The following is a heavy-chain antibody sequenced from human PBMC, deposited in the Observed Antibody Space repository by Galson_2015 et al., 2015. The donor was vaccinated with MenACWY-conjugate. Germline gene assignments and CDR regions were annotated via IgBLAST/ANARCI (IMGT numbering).Heavy chain of an antibody. D-gene: IGHD3/OR15-3a*01. Sequence: ETLSLTCTVSGASISSYFWNWIRQPPGKRLEWIGKIYFSALTNYNPSLESRVTLSVDTSKNQVSLKLTSVTAADTAVYYCARSPRVGGLRVSQYYYYLDVWGKGTTVTVSS. J-gene: IGHJ6*03. CDR1: GASISSYF. V-gene: IGHV4-59*01. CDR3: ARSPRVGGLRVSQYYYYLDV. CDR2: IYFSALT.